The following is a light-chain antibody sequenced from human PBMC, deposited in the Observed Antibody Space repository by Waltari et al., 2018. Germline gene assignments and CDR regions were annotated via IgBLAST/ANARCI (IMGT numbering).Light chain of an antibody. CDR3: AAWDDSLNGWV. V-gene: IGLV1-44*01. Sequence: QSVLTQPPSTSGTPGQRVIISCSGSSSNIGRNIVNWYQQLPGSAPKLLIYSHSQRPSWVPDRFSGSNTDTSASRAISGLESDDEADYYCAAWDDSLNGWVFGGGTKLTVL. CDR1: SSNIGRNI. J-gene: IGLJ3*02. CDR2: SHS.